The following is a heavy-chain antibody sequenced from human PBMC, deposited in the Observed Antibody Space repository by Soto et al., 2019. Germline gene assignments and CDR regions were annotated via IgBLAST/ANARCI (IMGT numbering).Heavy chain of an antibody. CDR3: ARVWGGAFDI. CDR2: IYYSGST. Sequence: PSETLSLTCTVSGGSISRYYWSRIRQPPGKGLEWIGYIYYSGSTNYNPSLKSRVTISVDTSKNQFSLKLSSVTAADTAVYYCARVWGGAFDIWGQGTMVTVSS. J-gene: IGHJ3*02. V-gene: IGHV4-59*01. D-gene: IGHD3-10*01. CDR1: GGSISRYY.